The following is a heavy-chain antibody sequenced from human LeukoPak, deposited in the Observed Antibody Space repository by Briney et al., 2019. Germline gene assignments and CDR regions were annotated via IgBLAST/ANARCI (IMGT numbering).Heavy chain of an antibody. V-gene: IGHV3-30*18. D-gene: IGHD3-10*01. CDR3: AKDYLYYYGSGSYYKPPDY. CDR1: GFTFSSYG. CDR2: ISYDGSNK. J-gene: IGHJ4*02. Sequence: GRSLRLSCAASGFTFSSYGMHWVRQAPGKGLEWVAVISYDGSNKYYADSVKGRFTISGDNSKNTLYLQMNSLRAEDTAVYYCAKDYLYYYGSGSYYKPPDYWGQGTLVTVSS.